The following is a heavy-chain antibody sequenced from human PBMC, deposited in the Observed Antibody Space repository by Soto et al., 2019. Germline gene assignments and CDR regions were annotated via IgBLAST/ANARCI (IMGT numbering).Heavy chain of an antibody. CDR3: ARDRSSGWYRGYFDY. Sequence: LRLSCAASGFTFSSYWMSWVRQAPGKGLEWVANIKQDGSEKYYVDSVKGRFTISRDNAKNSLYLQMNSLRAEDTAVYYCARDRSSGWYRGYFDYWGQGTLVTVSS. J-gene: IGHJ4*02. D-gene: IGHD6-19*01. CDR1: GFTFSSYW. V-gene: IGHV3-7*01. CDR2: IKQDGSEK.